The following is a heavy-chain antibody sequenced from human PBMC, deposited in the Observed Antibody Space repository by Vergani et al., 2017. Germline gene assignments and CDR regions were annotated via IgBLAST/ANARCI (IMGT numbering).Heavy chain of an antibody. V-gene: IGHV3-21*01. D-gene: IGHD2-15*01. J-gene: IGHJ6*02. CDR1: GFTFSSYS. CDR3: ARDRATRGLYYYYGMDV. Sequence: EVQLVESGGGLVKPGGSLRLSCAASGFTFSSYSMNWVRQAPGKGLEWVSSISSSSSYIYYADSVKGRFTISRDNAKNSLYLQMNSLRAEDTAVYYCARDRATRGLYYYYGMDVWSQGTTVTVSS. CDR2: ISSSSSYI.